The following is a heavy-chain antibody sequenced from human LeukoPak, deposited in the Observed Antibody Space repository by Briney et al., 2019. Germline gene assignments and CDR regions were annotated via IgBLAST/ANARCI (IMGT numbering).Heavy chain of an antibody. J-gene: IGHJ4*02. CDR1: GGSISSNHW. CDR2: IYRSGST. CDR3: ARGYRPFDY. Sequence: SGTLSLTCAVSGGSISSNHWWTWVRQPPGKGLEWIGEIYRSGSTNYNPSLQSRVTISVDKSKNQFSLNLNSVTAADTAVYYCARGYRPFDYWGQGTLVTVSS. V-gene: IGHV4-4*02. D-gene: IGHD5-12*01.